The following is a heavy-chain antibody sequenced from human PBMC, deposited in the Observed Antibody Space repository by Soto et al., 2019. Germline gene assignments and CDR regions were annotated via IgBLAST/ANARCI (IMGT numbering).Heavy chain of an antibody. V-gene: IGHV1-18*01. J-gene: IGHJ4*02. D-gene: IGHD1-26*01. CDR2: VNAYNGNT. CDR1: GYTFTSFG. CDR3: ATGASGIVTHVI. Sequence: QVQLVQSGSEVKKPGASVKVSCKASGYTFTSFGVNWVRQAPGQGLEWMGWVNAYNGNTNYAQKFQDRVTLTADTPTPTAYMGVKGLRADDTAVYYCATGASGIVTHVIWGKGTLVTVSS.